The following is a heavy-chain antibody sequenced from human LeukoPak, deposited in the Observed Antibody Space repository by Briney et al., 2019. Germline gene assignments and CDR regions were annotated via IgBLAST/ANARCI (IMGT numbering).Heavy chain of an antibody. CDR3: AREGNYCSLDP. D-gene: IGHD3-10*01. CDR1: GFTVTNTY. J-gene: IGHJ5*02. V-gene: IGHV3-53*05. Sequence: GGSLRLSCAASGFTVTNTYMSWVRQAPGKGLEWVSIIYGGGDTYYADSVKGRFTISRDNSENTLYLQMNSLRIDDTALYYCAREGNYCSLDPWGQGTLVTVSS. CDR2: IYGGGDT.